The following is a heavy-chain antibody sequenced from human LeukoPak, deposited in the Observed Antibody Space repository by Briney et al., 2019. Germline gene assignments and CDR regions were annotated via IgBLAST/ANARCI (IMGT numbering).Heavy chain of an antibody. V-gene: IGHV4-4*07. CDR3: VRHLVGPLLQYGWFDP. CDR2: IYTSGST. Sequence: SETLSLTCTVSGGSISSYYWSWIRQPAGKGLEWIGRIYTSGSTNYNPSLKSRVTMSVDTSKNQFSLKLSSVTAADTAVYYCVRHLVGPLLQYGWFDPWGQGTLVTVSS. D-gene: IGHD3-22*01. J-gene: IGHJ5*02. CDR1: GGSISSYY.